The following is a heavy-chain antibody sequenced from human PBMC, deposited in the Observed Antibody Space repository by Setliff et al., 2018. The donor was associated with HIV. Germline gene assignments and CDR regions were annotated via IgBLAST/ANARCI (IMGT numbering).Heavy chain of an antibody. D-gene: IGHD3-9*01. CDR1: GFTFSSYS. V-gene: IGHV3-48*01. J-gene: IGHJ4*02. CDR2: NGIINGAK. Sequence: GGSLRLSCAASGFTFSSYSMNWVRQAPGKGLEWISYNGIINGAKHYADSMEGRFTMSRDDAKNSLYLQMDSLRAEATAVYYCVRDRDWAFDYWGQGMLVTVSS. CDR3: VRDRDWAFDY.